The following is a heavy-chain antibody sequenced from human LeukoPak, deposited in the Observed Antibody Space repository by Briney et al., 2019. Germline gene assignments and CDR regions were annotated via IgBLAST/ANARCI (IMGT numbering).Heavy chain of an antibody. CDR3: AKVRVGDSYYDFWSGYYYYYGMDV. CDR1: GFTFDDYA. D-gene: IGHD3-3*01. Sequence: PGGSLRLSCAASGFTFDDYAMHWVRQAPGKGLEWVSLISGDGGSTYYADSVKGRFTISRDNSKNCLYLQMNSLRTEDTALYYCAKVRVGDSYYDFWSGYYYYYGMDVWGQGTTVTVSS. J-gene: IGHJ6*02. V-gene: IGHV3-43*02. CDR2: ISGDGGST.